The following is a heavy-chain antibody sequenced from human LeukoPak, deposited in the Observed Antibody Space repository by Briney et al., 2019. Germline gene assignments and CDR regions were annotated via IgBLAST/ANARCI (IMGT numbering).Heavy chain of an antibody. CDR3: ARGYGSSWYPVFDY. V-gene: IGHV1-8*01. Sequence: ASVKVSCKASGYTFTSYDINWVRQATGQGLEWMGWMNPNSGNTGYAQKFQGRVTMTRNTSISTAYMELSSLRSDDTAVYYCARGYGSSWYPVFDYWGQGTLVTVSS. CDR2: MNPNSGNT. D-gene: IGHD6-13*01. J-gene: IGHJ4*02. CDR1: GYTFTSYD.